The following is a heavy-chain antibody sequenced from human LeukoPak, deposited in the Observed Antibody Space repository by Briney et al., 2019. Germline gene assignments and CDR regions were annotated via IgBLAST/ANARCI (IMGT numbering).Heavy chain of an antibody. CDR2: ISYDGSNK. J-gene: IGHJ4*02. V-gene: IGHV3-30*18. CDR3: AKDHSDYLNYFDY. CDR1: GFTFSSYG. Sequence: AGSLRLSCAASGFTFSSYGMHWVRQAPGKGLEWVAVISYDGSNKYYADSVKGRFTISRDNSKNTLYLQMNSLRAEDTAVYYCAKDHSDYLNYFDYWGQGTLVTVSS. D-gene: IGHD5-12*01.